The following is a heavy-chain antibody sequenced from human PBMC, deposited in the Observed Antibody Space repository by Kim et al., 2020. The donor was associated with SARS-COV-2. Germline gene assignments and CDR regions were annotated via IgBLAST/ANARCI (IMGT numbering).Heavy chain of an antibody. CDR3: ARDLEMATWY. CDR2: TT. V-gene: IGHV4-39*07. D-gene: IGHD5-12*01. J-gene: IGHJ4*02. Sequence: TTYYNPSLKSRVTISVDTSKNQFSLKLSSVTAADTAVYYCARDLEMATWYWGQGTLVTVSS.